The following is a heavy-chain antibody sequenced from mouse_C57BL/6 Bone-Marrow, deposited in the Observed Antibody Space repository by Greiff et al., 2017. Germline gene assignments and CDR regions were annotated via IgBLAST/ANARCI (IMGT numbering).Heavy chain of an antibody. CDR1: GFTFSSYA. CDR3: ARGPYDERCDY. CDR2: ISDGGSYT. V-gene: IGHV5-4*01. Sequence: EVQRVESGGGLVKPGGSLKLSCAASGFTFSSYAMSWVRQTPEKRLEWVATISDGGSYTYYPDNVKGRFTISRDKAKNNLYLQMSHLKSEDTAMYDYARGPYDERCDYWGQGTTLTVSS. J-gene: IGHJ2*01. D-gene: IGHD2-12*01.